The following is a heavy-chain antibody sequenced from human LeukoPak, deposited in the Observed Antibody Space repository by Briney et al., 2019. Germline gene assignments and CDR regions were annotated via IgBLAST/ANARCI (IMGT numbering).Heavy chain of an antibody. Sequence: PGGSLRLSCAASGFTFSSYGMHWVRQAPGKGLEWVAVISYDGSNKYYADSVKGRFTISRDNSKNTLYLQMNSLRAEDTAVYYCARAPHDYSNYDYWGQGTLVTVSS. J-gene: IGHJ4*02. CDR2: ISYDGSNK. D-gene: IGHD4-11*01. CDR1: GFTFSSYG. V-gene: IGHV3-30*03. CDR3: ARAPHDYSNYDY.